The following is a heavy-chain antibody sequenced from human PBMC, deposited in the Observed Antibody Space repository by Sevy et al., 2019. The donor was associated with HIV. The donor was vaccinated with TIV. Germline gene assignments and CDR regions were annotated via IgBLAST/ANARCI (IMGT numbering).Heavy chain of an antibody. J-gene: IGHJ4*02. Sequence: GGSLRLSCVASGFTYSMNWVRQAPGKGLEWVSYISDSCATIHYADSVKGRFTISRDNAKNSLYLQMNTLRAEDTAVYYCASQRGGYERLYYFDSWGQGTLVTVSS. V-gene: IGHV3-48*01. CDR2: ISDSCATI. CDR3: ASQRGGYERLYYFDS. CDR1: GFTYS. D-gene: IGHD5-12*01.